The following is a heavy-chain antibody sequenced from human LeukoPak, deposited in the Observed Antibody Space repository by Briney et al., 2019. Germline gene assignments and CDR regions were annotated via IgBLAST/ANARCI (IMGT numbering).Heavy chain of an antibody. V-gene: IGHV4-30-4*08. CDR1: GGSISSGGYY. Sequence: SSETLSLTCTVSGGSISSGGYYWSWIRQHPGKGLEWIGYIYYSGSTYYNPSLKSRVTISVDTSKNQFSLKLSSVTAADTAVYYCARVRRSRGSGSYCFDYWGQGTLVTVSS. J-gene: IGHJ4*02. D-gene: IGHD3-10*01. CDR2: IYYSGST. CDR3: ARVRRSRGSGSYCFDY.